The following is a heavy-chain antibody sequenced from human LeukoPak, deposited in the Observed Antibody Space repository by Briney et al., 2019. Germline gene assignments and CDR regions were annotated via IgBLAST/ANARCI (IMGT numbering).Heavy chain of an antibody. CDR3: ASRSLWYGEDY. CDR2: ISFDGTNK. D-gene: IGHD3-10*01. V-gene: IGHV3-30*03. CDR1: GFAFSNYG. Sequence: GGSLRLSCAASGFAFSNYGMHWVRQAPGQGLEWVAIISFDGTNKYYADSLKGRFTISRDNSKNTVYLQMNSLRPEDTAVYYCASRSLWYGEDYWGQGTLVTVSS. J-gene: IGHJ4*02.